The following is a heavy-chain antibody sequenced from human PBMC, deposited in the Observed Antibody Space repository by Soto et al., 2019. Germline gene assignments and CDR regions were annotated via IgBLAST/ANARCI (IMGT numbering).Heavy chain of an antibody. CDR3: ARVCGGIFSGSYRAWFDP. CDR2: INHSGST. V-gene: IGHV4-34*01. J-gene: IGHJ5*02. CDR1: GGSFSGYY. D-gene: IGHD1-26*01. Sequence: QVQLQQWGAGRLKPSETLSLTCAVYGGSFSGYYWSWIRQPPGKGLGWVGEINHSGSTNYNPSLKSRVTISVDTSKNQFSLKLSSVTAADTAVYYCARVCGGIFSGSYRAWFDPWGQGTLVTVSS.